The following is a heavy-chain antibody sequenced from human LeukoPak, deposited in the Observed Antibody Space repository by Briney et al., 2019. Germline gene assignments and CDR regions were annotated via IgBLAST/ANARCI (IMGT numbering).Heavy chain of an antibody. D-gene: IGHD5-18*01. J-gene: IGHJ4*02. Sequence: PGGSLRLSCAASGFTVSSNYMSWVRQAPGKGLEWVSVIYSGGSTYYADSVKGRFTISRDNSKNTLYLQMNSLRAEDTAVYYCASHPGGYSYGYFDYWGQGTLVTVSS. V-gene: IGHV3-53*01. CDR2: IYSGGST. CDR3: ASHPGGYSYGYFDY. CDR1: GFTVSSNY.